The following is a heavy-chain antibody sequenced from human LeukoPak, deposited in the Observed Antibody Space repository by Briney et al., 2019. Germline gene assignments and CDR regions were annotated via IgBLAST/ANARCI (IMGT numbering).Heavy chain of an antibody. CDR3: ARVIQQLVRGRYYYYYMDV. CDR2: IYYSGST. D-gene: IGHD6-13*01. Sequence: PSETLSLTCTVSGGSISSYYWSWIRQPPGKGLEGIGDIYYSGSTNYNPSLKSRVTISLDTSKNQFSLKLSSVTAADTAVYYCARVIQQLVRGRYYYYYMDVWGKGTRVTVSS. V-gene: IGHV4-59*01. CDR1: GGSISSYY. J-gene: IGHJ6*03.